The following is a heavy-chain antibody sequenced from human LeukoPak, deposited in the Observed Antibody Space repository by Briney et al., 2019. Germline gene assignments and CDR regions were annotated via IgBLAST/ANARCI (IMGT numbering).Heavy chain of an antibody. Sequence: SETLSLTCTVSGGAITSYYWSWNRQPPGKGLEWIGYIYSSGITRDNPSLNSRVTISVDTSKNQFSLRLSSVTAADTAMYYCARVVGDGYSDYWGQGTLVTVSS. J-gene: IGHJ4*02. D-gene: IGHD2-21*01. CDR3: ARVVGDGYSDY. V-gene: IGHV4-59*01. CDR2: IYSSGIT. CDR1: GGAITSYY.